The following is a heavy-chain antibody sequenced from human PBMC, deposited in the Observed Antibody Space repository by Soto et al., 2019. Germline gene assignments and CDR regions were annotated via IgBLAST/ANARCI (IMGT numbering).Heavy chain of an antibody. J-gene: IGHJ6*02. CDR1: GFTFSSYW. Sequence: GGSLRLSCAASGFTFSSYWMHWVRQAPGKGLVWVSRINSDGSSTSYADSVKGRFTISRDNAKNTLYLQMNSLRAEDTAVYYCAKPSTTLRFLEPPGYGMDVWGQGTTVTVSS. V-gene: IGHV3-74*01. CDR2: INSDGSST. D-gene: IGHD3-3*01. CDR3: AKPSTTLRFLEPPGYGMDV.